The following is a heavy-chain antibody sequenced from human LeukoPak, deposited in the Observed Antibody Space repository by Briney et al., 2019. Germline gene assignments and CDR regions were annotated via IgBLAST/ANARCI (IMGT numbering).Heavy chain of an antibody. CDR1: GFTFSGYG. J-gene: IGHJ3*02. Sequence: GGSLRLSCAASGFTFSGYGIHWVRQAPGKGLEWVAFIRSDGSVKYYADSVEGRFTISRDNSKNTLYLQMNSLRAEDTAVYYCAREGYDSSGYYWLSDAFDIWGQGTMVTVSS. CDR2: IRSDGSVK. D-gene: IGHD3-22*01. V-gene: IGHV3-30*02. CDR3: AREGYDSSGYYWLSDAFDI.